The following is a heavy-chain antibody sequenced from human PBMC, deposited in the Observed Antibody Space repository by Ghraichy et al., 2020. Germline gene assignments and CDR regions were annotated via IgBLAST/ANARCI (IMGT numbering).Heavy chain of an antibody. CDR1: GVSISSKSYY. J-gene: IGHJ4*02. CDR3: ARQGYYGSGTYYIFED. Sequence: SQTLSLTCIVSGVSISSKSYYWGWVRQPPGKGLEWIGSSYHSGSTYYKPSLKGRINVSVDKSKNHFSLTLTSVTAADTAVYYCARQGYYGSGTYYIFEDWGQGILVTVSS. V-gene: IGHV4-39*01. CDR2: SYHSGST. D-gene: IGHD3-10*01.